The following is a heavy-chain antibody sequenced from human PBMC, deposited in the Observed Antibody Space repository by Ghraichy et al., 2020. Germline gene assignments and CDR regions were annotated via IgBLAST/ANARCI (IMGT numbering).Heavy chain of an antibody. D-gene: IGHD3-10*01. J-gene: IGHJ5*02. CDR1: GFTVSSNY. V-gene: IGHV3-53*01. CDR2: IYSGGST. Sequence: GGSLRLSCAASGFTVSSNYMSWVRQAPGKGLEWVSVIYSGGSTYYADSVKGRFTISRDNSKNTLYLQMNSLRAEDTAVYYCAREVRVVVRGVIMTGFDPWGQGTLVTVSS. CDR3: AREVRVVVRGVIMTGFDP.